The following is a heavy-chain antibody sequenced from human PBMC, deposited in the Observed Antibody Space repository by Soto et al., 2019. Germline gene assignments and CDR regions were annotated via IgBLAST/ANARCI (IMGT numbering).Heavy chain of an antibody. Sequence: QVQLVQSGAEVKKPGASVKVSCKASGYTFTSYGISWVRQAPGQGLEWMGWLSAYNGNTNYAQKLQGRVTMTTDTSTSTAYMELRSLRSDDSAVYYCARARGGGCSCGSCYSDWFDLWGQGTLVTVSS. D-gene: IGHD2-15*01. J-gene: IGHJ5*02. CDR1: GYTFTSYG. CDR2: LSAYNGNT. V-gene: IGHV1-18*01. CDR3: ARARGGGCSCGSCYSDWFDL.